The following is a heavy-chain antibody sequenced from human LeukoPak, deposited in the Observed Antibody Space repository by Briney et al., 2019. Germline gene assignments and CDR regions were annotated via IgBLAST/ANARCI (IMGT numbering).Heavy chain of an antibody. CDR2: ISYDGSNK. Sequence: GRSLRLSCAASGFTFSSYGMHWVRQAPGKGLEWVAVISYDGSNKYYADSVKGRFTISRDNSKNTLYLQMNSLRAEDTAVYYCAKGEGSSWSLGYWGQGTLVTVSS. V-gene: IGHV3-30*18. CDR3: AKGEGSSWSLGY. CDR1: GFTFSSYG. D-gene: IGHD6-13*01. J-gene: IGHJ4*02.